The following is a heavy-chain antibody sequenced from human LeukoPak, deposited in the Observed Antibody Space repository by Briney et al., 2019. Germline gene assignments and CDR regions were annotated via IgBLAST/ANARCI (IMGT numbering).Heavy chain of an antibody. Sequence: GGSLRLSCAASGFTFDDYAMHWVRQAPGKGLEWVAVISYDGSNKYYADSVKGRFTISTDNSKNTLYLLMNSLTAEDTAVYFCARDQYGSGNYYIAYWGQGTLVTVSS. V-gene: IGHV3-30*04. CDR2: ISYDGSNK. D-gene: IGHD3-10*01. CDR3: ARDQYGSGNYYIAY. J-gene: IGHJ4*02. CDR1: GFTFDDYA.